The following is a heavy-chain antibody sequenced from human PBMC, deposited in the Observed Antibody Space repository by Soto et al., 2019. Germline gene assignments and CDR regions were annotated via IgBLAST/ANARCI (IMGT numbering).Heavy chain of an antibody. Sequence: QVQLVESGGGVVQPGRSLRLSCAASGFTFSSYGMHWVRQAPGKGLEWVAVIWYDGSNKYYADSVKGRFTISRDNSKNTLYLQMNSLRAEDTAVYYCARGGLESDFWSGYYKHDAFDIWGQGTMVTVSS. V-gene: IGHV3-33*01. J-gene: IGHJ3*02. D-gene: IGHD3-3*01. CDR3: ARGGLESDFWSGYYKHDAFDI. CDR1: GFTFSSYG. CDR2: IWYDGSNK.